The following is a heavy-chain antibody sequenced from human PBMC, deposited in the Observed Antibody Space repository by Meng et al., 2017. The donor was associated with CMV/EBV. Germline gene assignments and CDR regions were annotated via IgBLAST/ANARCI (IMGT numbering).Heavy chain of an antibody. J-gene: IGHJ6*02. CDR3: ARLKLGYCSSTSCYAPYYYYGMDV. CDR2: INHSGST. Sequence: SQTLSLTCAVYGGSFSGYYWSWIRQPPGKGLEWIGEINHSGSTHYNPSLKSRVTISVDTSKNQFSLKLSSVTAADTAVYYCARLKLGYCSSTSCYAPYYYYGMDVWGQGTTVTVSS. D-gene: IGHD2-2*01. V-gene: IGHV4-34*01. CDR1: GGSFSGYY.